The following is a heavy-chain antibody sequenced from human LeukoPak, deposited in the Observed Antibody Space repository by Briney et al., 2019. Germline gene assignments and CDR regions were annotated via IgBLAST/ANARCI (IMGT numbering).Heavy chain of an antibody. V-gene: IGHV1-18*01. J-gene: IGHJ4*02. D-gene: IGHD3-9*01. CDR2: ISAYNGNT. CDR3: ARESLTDYDILTGYSAAYYFDY. CDR1: GGTFTSYG. Sequence: GSSVKVSCKASGGTFTSYGISWVRQAPGQGLEWMGWISAYNGNTNYAQKLQGRVTMTTDTSTSTAYMELRSLRSDDTAVYYCARESLTDYDILTGYSAAYYFDYWGQGTLVTVSS.